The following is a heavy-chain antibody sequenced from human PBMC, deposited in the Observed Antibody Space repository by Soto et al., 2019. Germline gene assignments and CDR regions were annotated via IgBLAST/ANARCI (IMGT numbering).Heavy chain of an antibody. CDR3: ARLWPPMIVGGTGAFDI. CDR1: GSSFTRYW. J-gene: IGHJ3*02. V-gene: IGHV5-51*01. Sequence: GESLKISCKGSGSSFTRYWIGWVRQMPGKGLEWMGIIYPGDSDTRYSPSFQGQVTISADKSISTAYLQWSSLKASDTAMYYCARLWPPMIVGGTGAFDIWGQGTMVTVSS. D-gene: IGHD3-22*01. CDR2: IYPGDSDT.